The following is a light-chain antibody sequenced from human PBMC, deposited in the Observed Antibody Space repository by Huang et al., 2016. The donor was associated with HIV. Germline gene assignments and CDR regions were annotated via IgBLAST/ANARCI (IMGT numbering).Light chain of an antibody. Sequence: DIVMTQSPDSLAVSLGERATLNCKSSQSVLGSSNKKSYLAWYQQKPGQPPELLIYRASTRESGVPDRFSGSGSGTDFTLTISGLQAEDVAVYYCQQYYSTPRTFGQGTKLEIK. V-gene: IGKV4-1*01. J-gene: IGKJ2*02. CDR3: QQYYSTPRT. CDR1: QSVLGSSNKKSY. CDR2: RAS.